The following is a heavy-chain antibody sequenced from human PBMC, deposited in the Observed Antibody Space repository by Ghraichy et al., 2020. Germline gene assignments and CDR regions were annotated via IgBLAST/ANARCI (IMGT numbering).Heavy chain of an antibody. J-gene: IGHJ4*02. CDR3: ARVKRASQWLGPATIVGATPPDY. CDR1: GYTFTSYY. D-gene: IGHD1-26*01. CDR2: INPSGGST. Sequence: ASVKVSCKASGYTFTSYYMHWVRQAPGQGLEWMGIINPSGGSTSYAQKFQGRVTMTRDTSTSTVYMELSSLRSEDTAVYYCARVKRASQWLGPATIVGATPPDYWGQGTLVTVSS. V-gene: IGHV1-46*01.